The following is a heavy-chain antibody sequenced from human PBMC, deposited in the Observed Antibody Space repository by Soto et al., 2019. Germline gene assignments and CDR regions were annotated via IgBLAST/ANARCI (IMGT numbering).Heavy chain of an antibody. V-gene: IGHV3-23*01. CDR1: GFTFSSYA. CDR2: ISGSGGST. CDR3: GKEGPLPSLLVCYYVMDV. Sequence: GSLRLSCAASGFTFSSYAMSWVRQAPGKGLEWFSAISGSGGSTYYADSVKGRFTISRDNSKNTLYLQMNSLRAEDTAVYYCGKEGPLPSLLVCYYVMDVWGQGTRVTVSS. J-gene: IGHJ6*02.